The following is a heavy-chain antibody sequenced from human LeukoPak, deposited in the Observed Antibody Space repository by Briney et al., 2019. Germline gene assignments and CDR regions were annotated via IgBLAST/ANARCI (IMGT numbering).Heavy chain of an antibody. CDR3: ARLIAARHFDC. Sequence: PGGSLRLSCAASGFTFSSYWMHWVRQAPGKGLEWVSIIYNDGSTYYADSVKGRFTISRDNSKNTMFLQMNSLRAEDTAVYYCARLIAARHFDCWGQGTLVTVSS. J-gene: IGHJ4*02. V-gene: IGHV3-66*04. CDR2: IYNDGST. D-gene: IGHD6-6*01. CDR1: GFTFSSYW.